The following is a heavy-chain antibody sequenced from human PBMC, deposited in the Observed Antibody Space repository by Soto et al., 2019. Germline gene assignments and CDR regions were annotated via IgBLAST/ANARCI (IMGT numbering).Heavy chain of an antibody. V-gene: IGHV1-2*02. D-gene: IGHD2-15*01. CDR3: ARDCSGANCYSGGSY. CDR2: ISTDTGGT. J-gene: IGHJ4*02. Sequence: QVLLVQSGAEVKKLGASVKVSCKTSGYTFTGYYIHWVRQAPGQGLEWMGWISTDTGGTNSAQKFQGRVTMTRDTSISTAYMELSRLRSDDTAVYYCARDCSGANCYSGGSYWGQGTLVSVSS. CDR1: GYTFTGYY.